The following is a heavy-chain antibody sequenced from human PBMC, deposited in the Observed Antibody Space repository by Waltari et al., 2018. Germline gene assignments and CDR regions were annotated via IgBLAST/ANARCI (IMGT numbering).Heavy chain of an antibody. CDR2: IKQDGSEK. Sequence: EVQLVESGGGLVQPGGSLRLPCAAPGFTFSSYWMSGVRQAPGKGLEGVANIKQDGSEKYYVDSVKGRFTISRDNAKNSLYLQMNSLRAEDTAVYYCARGLGEYWGQGTLVTVSS. J-gene: IGHJ4*02. CDR3: ARGLGEY. CDR1: GFTFSSYW. D-gene: IGHD3-16*01. V-gene: IGHV3-7*01.